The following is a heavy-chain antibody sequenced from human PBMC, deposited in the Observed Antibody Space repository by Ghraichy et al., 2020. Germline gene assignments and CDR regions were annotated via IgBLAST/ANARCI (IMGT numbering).Heavy chain of an antibody. Sequence: GGSLRLSCAASGFTFRSYAMSWVRQAPGKGLEWVSALSSGGGTTFYADSVKGRFTISRDNSKNTLYLQMDSLRAEDTAVYYCAQRADSGTYDVFDVWGQGTMVTVSS. D-gene: IGHD1-26*01. V-gene: IGHV3-23*01. CDR1: GFTFRSYA. J-gene: IGHJ3*01. CDR3: AQRADSGTYDVFDV. CDR2: LSSGGGTT.